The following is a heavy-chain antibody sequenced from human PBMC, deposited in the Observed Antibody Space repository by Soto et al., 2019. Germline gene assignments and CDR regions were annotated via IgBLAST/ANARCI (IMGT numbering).Heavy chain of an antibody. CDR2: ISWNSGSI. CDR1: GFTFDDYA. Sequence: GGSLRLSCAASGFTFDDYAMHWVRQAPGKGLEWVSGISWNSGSIGYADSVKGRFTISRDNAKNSLYLQMNSLRAEDTALYYCAKDSRILTSYYMDVWGKGTTVTVSS. CDR3: AKDSRILTSYYMDV. D-gene: IGHD3-9*01. J-gene: IGHJ6*03. V-gene: IGHV3-9*01.